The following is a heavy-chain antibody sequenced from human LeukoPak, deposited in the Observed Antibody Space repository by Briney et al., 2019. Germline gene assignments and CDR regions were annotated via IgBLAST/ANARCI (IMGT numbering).Heavy chain of an antibody. CDR1: GFTFDDYA. D-gene: IGHD6-13*01. CDR2: ISWNSGSI. CDR3: AKALVAAAGREAFDI. Sequence: GGSLRLSCAASGFTFDDYAMHWVRQAPGKGLEWVSGISWNSGSIGYADSVKGRFTISRDNAKNSLYLQMNSLRAEDTALYYCAKALVAAAGREAFDIWGQGTMVTVSS. J-gene: IGHJ3*02. V-gene: IGHV3-9*01.